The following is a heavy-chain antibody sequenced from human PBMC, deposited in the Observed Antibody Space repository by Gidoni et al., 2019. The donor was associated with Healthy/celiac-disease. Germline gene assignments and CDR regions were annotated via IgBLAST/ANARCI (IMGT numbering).Heavy chain of an antibody. CDR1: GFTFSSYA. Sequence: QVQLVESGGGVVQPGRSLRLSCAASGFTFSSYAMHWVRQAPGKGLEWVAVISYDGSNKYYADSVKGRFTISRDNSKNTLYLQMNSLRAEDTAVYYCAREESRGMDVWGQGTTVTVSS. CDR2: ISYDGSNK. J-gene: IGHJ6*02. D-gene: IGHD3-10*01. CDR3: AREESRGMDV. V-gene: IGHV3-30*04.